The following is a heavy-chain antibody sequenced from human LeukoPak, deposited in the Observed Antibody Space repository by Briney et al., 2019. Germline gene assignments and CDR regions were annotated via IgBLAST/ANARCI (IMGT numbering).Heavy chain of an antibody. CDR2: IYYSGST. V-gene: IGHV4-39*02. CDR1: GDSTSSDRYY. CDR3: ARGRVYDFWSGYPYYFDY. J-gene: IGHJ4*02. D-gene: IGHD3-3*01. Sequence: SETLSLTCTVSGDSTSSDRYYGGWVRQPPGKGLEWIGNIYYSGSTYYNPSLKSRVTMSVDTSKNQFFLKLNSVTAADTAVYYCARGRVYDFWSGYPYYFDYWGQGTLVTVSS.